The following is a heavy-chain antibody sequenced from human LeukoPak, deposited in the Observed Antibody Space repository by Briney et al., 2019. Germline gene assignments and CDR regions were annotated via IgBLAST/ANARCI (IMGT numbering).Heavy chain of an antibody. CDR1: GFTFSSYA. V-gene: IGHV3-66*01. CDR3: ARGVGGFAVVEGY. J-gene: IGHJ4*02. Sequence: GGSLRLSCAASGFTFSSYAMSWVRQAPGKGLEWVSVIYSGGSTYYADSVKGRFTISRDNSKNTLYLQMNSLRAEDTAVYYCARGVGGFAVVEGYWGQGTLVTVSS. CDR2: IYSGGST. D-gene: IGHD6-19*01.